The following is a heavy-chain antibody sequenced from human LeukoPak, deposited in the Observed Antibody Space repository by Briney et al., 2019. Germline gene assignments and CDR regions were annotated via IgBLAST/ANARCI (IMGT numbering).Heavy chain of an antibody. D-gene: IGHD6-13*01. V-gene: IGHV3-30*02. CDR1: GFTFSSYG. J-gene: IGHJ3*02. CDR2: IRYDGSNR. CDR3: AKGAGYSSSWLTVYDAFDI. Sequence: PGGSLRLSCAASGFTFSSYGMHWVRQAPGQGLQWVAYIRYDGSNRYYADSVKGRFTMSRDNSKNTLYLQMNSLRAEDTAVYHGAKGAGYSSSWLTVYDAFDIWGQGTMVTVSS.